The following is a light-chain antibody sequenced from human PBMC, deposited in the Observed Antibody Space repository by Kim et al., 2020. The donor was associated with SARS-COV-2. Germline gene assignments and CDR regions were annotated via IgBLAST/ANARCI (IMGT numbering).Light chain of an antibody. CDR3: SAWDSSLSVWV. J-gene: IGLJ3*02. V-gene: IGLV10-54*04. CDR1: STNVGNQG. Sequence: RQTATLPRTGNSTNVGNQGAAWLQQHQGHPPRLLSYRNNNRPSGISERFSASRSGNTASLTITGLQPEDEADYYCSAWDSSLSVWVFGGGTQLTVL. CDR2: RNN.